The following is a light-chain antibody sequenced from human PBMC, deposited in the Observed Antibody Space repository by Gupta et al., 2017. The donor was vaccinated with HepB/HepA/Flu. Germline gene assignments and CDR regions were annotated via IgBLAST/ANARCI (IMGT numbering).Light chain of an antibody. CDR2: GAS. V-gene: IGKV3-20*01. CDR3: QQYGTSPGLT. Sequence: IVLTQSPGTLSLSPGERATVSCRASQNLTRNYLAWYQHKPGQAPRLLVYGASTTAPGIPDRFRGSGSGTDFSLSISRLEPEDFAAYYCQQYGTSPGLTFGGGTKVEIK. J-gene: IGKJ4*01. CDR1: QNLTRNY.